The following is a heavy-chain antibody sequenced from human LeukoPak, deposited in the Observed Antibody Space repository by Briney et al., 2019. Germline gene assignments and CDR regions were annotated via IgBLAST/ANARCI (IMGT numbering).Heavy chain of an antibody. V-gene: IGHV4-59*01. Sequence: SETLSLTCTVSGDSISGYYWTWIRQPPGKGLEWIGYIYYSGSINYNPSLKSRLTISVDTSKNQFSLKPSSVTAADTAVYYCARLRGNYFPDYWGQGTLVTVSS. D-gene: IGHD4-11*01. CDR1: GDSISGYY. CDR2: IYYSGSI. CDR3: ARLRGNYFPDY. J-gene: IGHJ4*02.